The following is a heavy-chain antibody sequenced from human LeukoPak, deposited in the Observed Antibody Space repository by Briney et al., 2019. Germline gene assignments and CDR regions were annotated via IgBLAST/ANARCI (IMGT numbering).Heavy chain of an antibody. J-gene: IGHJ6*04. V-gene: IGHV4-59*01. Sequence: SETPSLTCTVSGGSISSYYWSWIRQPPGKGLEWIGYIYYSGSTNYNPSLKSRVTISVDTSKNQFSLKLSSVTAADTAVYYCARGNYDYVWGSYRPLYYYCGMDVWGKGTTVTVSS. D-gene: IGHD3-16*02. CDR2: IYYSGST. CDR1: GGSISSYY. CDR3: ARGNYDYVWGSYRPLYYYCGMDV.